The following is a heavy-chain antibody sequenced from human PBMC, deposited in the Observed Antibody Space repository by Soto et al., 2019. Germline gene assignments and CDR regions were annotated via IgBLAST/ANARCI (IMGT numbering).Heavy chain of an antibody. J-gene: IGHJ4*02. CDR3: ARATYSSSYYFDF. V-gene: IGHV3-48*03. CDR2: IGSSGSTI. D-gene: IGHD6-6*01. Sequence: SLRLSCAASGFTFSSFEMNWVRQAPGKGLEWVSKIGSSGSTIWYADSVKGRFTISRDNAKNSLYLQMNSLRGEDTAVYYCARATYSSSYYFDFWGQGTLVTVSS. CDR1: GFTFSSFE.